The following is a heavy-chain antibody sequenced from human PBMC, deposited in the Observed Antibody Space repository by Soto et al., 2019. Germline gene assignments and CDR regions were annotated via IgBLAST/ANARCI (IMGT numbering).Heavy chain of an antibody. V-gene: IGHV1-3*01. CDR2: INAGNGNT. CDR1: GYTFTSYA. J-gene: IGHJ4*02. CDR3: PSFATDGCSGGSCYLHC. Sequence: ASVKVSCKASGYTFTSYAMHWVRQAPGQRLEWMGWINAGNGNTKYSQKFQGRVTITRDTSASTAYIERSSLKSEDTAVYYGPSFATDGCSGGSCYLHCWEKGTLVAVAS. D-gene: IGHD2-15*01.